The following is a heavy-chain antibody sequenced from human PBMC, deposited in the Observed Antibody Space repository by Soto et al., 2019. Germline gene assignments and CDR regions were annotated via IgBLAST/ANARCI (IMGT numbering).Heavy chain of an antibody. CDR1: GFTFSSYW. D-gene: IGHD3-3*01. Sequence: EVQLVESGGGLVQPGGSLRLSCAASGFTFSSYWMHWVRQAPGKGLVWVSRINSDGSSTSYADSVKGRFTISRDNAKNTLYLHMNSLRAEDTAVYYCAREVYDFWSGYYMYYYGMDVWGQGTTVTVSS. CDR3: AREVYDFWSGYYMYYYGMDV. V-gene: IGHV3-74*01. J-gene: IGHJ6*02. CDR2: INSDGSST.